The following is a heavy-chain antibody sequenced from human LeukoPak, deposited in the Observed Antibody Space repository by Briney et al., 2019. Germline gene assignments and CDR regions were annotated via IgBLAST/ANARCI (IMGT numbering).Heavy chain of an antibody. CDR2: IYDSGST. V-gene: IGHV4-59*01. J-gene: IGHJ3*02. Sequence: SSETLSLTCTVSGGSISSYYWSWIRQPPGKGLEWIGYIYDSGSTNYTPSLRSRVTISVDTSKNQFSLKVSSVTAADTAVYYCASLTTADAFDIWGQGTMVTVSS. CDR1: GGSISSYY. CDR3: ASLTTADAFDI. D-gene: IGHD3-22*01.